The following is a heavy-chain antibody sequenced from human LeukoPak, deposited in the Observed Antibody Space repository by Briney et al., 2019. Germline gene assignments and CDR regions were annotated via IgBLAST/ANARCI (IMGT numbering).Heavy chain of an antibody. D-gene: IGHD2-2*01. Sequence: PGGSLRLSCAASGFTFSSYAMSWVRQAPGKGLEWVSAISGSGGSTYYADSVKGRFTISRDNSKNTLYLQINSLRAEDTAVDYFAXDEIVXXPAAIXXXXXXXXQGXXXXXXXXXXXXXXXAPFD. CDR3: AXDEIVXXPAAIXXXXXXXXQGXXXXXXXXXXXXXXXAPFD. J-gene: IGHJ4*01. CDR1: GFTFSSYA. CDR2: ISGSGGST. V-gene: IGHV3-23*01.